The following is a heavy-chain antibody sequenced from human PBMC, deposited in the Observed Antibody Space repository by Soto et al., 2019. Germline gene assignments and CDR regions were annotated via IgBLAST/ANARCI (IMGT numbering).Heavy chain of an antibody. Sequence: PGGSLRLSCAASGFTFSSYSMNWVRQAPGKGLEWVSSISYSSAAIFYGDSVKGRFIISRDNAENSLYLQMNSLRAEDTAVYFCAREIGYSSTWPAYWGQGTLVTVSS. D-gene: IGHD6-13*01. CDR1: GFTFSSYS. J-gene: IGHJ4*02. CDR3: AREIGYSSTWPAY. V-gene: IGHV3-21*01. CDR2: ISYSSAAI.